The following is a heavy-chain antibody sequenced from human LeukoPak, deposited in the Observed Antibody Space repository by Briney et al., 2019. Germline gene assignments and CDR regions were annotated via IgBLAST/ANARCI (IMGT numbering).Heavy chain of an antibody. V-gene: IGHV3-48*01. CDR3: ARGLALGLTVTPEAFDY. CDR1: GFTFDSYS. J-gene: IGHJ4*02. D-gene: IGHD4-11*01. CDR2: ISNSGSPI. Sequence: GGSLRLSCVVSGFTFDSYSMNWVRQAPGKGLEWISYISNSGSPIYYADSVKGRFTISRDKDKSSPYLQMNSLAADDTAVYYCARGLALGLTVTPEAFDYWGQGTLVTVSS.